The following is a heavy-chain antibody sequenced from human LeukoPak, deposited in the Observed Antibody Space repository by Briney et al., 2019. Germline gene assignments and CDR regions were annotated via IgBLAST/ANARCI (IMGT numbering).Heavy chain of an antibody. CDR2: INSDGSST. V-gene: IGHV3-74*01. CDR3: ASRLGYCSSTSCSLMY. CDR1: GFTFSSYW. J-gene: IGHJ4*02. D-gene: IGHD2-2*01. Sequence: GGSLRLSCAASGFTFSSYWMHWVRQAPGKGLVWVSRINSDGSSTYYADSVKGRFTISRDNSKNTLYLQMNSLRAEDTAVYYCASRLGYCSSTSCSLMYWGQGTLVTVSS.